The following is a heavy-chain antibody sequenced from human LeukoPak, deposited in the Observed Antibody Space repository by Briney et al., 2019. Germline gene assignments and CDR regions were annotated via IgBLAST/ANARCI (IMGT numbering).Heavy chain of an antibody. V-gene: IGHV3-23*01. CDR1: GFTFSSYA. J-gene: IGHJ6*02. CDR2: ISGSGGST. Sequence: GGSLRLSCAASGFTFSSYAMSWVRQAPGKGLEWVSAISGSGGSTYYADSVKGRSTISRDNSKNTLYLQMNSLRAEDTAVYYCAKFYDFWSGYYNGMDVWGQGTTVTVSS. CDR3: AKFYDFWSGYYNGMDV. D-gene: IGHD3-3*01.